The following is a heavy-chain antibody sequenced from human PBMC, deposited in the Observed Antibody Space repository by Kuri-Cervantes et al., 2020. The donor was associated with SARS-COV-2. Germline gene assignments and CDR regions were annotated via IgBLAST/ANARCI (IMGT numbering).Heavy chain of an antibody. CDR3: ARHGAVVGGYYYPMDV. V-gene: IGHV4-39*01. CDR1: GGSIRSSSYY. D-gene: IGHD6-19*01. J-gene: IGHJ6*01. CDR2: IYYSGTT. Sequence: SETLSLTCTASGGSIRSSSYYWGWIRQPPGKDLEWIGSIYYSGTTYYNPSLKSRVTISIDTSKNQFSLELNSVTAADTSVYYCARHGAVVGGYYYPMDVWGQGTTVT.